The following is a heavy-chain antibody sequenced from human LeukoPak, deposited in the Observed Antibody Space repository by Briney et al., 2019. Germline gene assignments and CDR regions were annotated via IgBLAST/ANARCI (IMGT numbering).Heavy chain of an antibody. CDR2: INPNGGGT. CDR3: ARVVVPAAILGGRSLLNWFDP. Sequence: ASVKVSCKASGYTFTGYYMHWVRQAPGQGLEWMGWINPNGGGTNYAQKFQGRVTMTRDTSISTAYMELSRLRSDNTAVYYCARVVVPAAILGGRSLLNWFDPWGQGTLVTVSS. J-gene: IGHJ5*02. V-gene: IGHV1-2*02. CDR1: GYTFTGYY. D-gene: IGHD2-2*02.